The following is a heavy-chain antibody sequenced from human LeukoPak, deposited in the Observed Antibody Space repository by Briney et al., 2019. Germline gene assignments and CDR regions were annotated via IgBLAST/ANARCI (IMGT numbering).Heavy chain of an antibody. J-gene: IGHJ4*02. D-gene: IGHD1-26*01. V-gene: IGHV1-2*02. CDR2: INPNSGVT. Sequence: EASVNVSCKASGYSFTGYYLHWVRQAPGQGPEWMGWINPNSGVTNYAQKFQGRVTMTRDTSINTAYMELTRLMSDDTAVYYCARDRETGSYYGIDYWGQGTLVTVSS. CDR3: ARDRETGSYYGIDY. CDR1: GYSFTGYY.